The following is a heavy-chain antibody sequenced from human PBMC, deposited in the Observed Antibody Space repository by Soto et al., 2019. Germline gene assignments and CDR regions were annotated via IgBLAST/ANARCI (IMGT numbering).Heavy chain of an antibody. J-gene: IGHJ4*02. CDR1: GYTFANYG. CDR2: ISAYTGTT. CDR3: ARSPSSYGKYLYFDY. D-gene: IGHD3-16*01. Sequence: ASVKVSCKASGYTFANYGVGWVRQAPGQGLVWMAWISAYTGTTNYAQEFQGRVAVTTDTSTSTASMDIKSLRSDDTAVYYCARSPSSYGKYLYFDYWGQRNLVAVSS. V-gene: IGHV1-18*04.